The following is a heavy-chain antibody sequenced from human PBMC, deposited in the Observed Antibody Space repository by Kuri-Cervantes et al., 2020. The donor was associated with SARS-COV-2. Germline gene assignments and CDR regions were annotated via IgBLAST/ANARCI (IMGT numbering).Heavy chain of an antibody. J-gene: IGHJ4*02. Sequence: SQTPSHPRAVYGGSFSTYYCSLIRQPPGKGLEWIGEINHSGSTNYKPSLKRRVTMSVDTSKNQFSLKLSSVTAADTAVYYSARVTEDIVVVPAATTPTLYYFDYWGQGPLVTVSS. V-gene: IGHV4-34*01. CDR2: INHSGST. CDR1: GGSFSTYY. CDR3: ARVTEDIVVVPAATTPTLYYFDY. D-gene: IGHD2-2*01.